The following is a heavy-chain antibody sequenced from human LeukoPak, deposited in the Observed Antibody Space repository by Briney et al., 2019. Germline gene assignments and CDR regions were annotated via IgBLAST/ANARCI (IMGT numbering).Heavy chain of an antibody. V-gene: IGHV3-33*01. Sequence: RAGGSLRLSCAASGFTFRDYAMHWVRQAPGKGLEWVAVIWFDGSYEYYADSVKGRFTISRDNSKNTLLPLMNSLRADDTAAYYCARGSGTFDGAFDPWGQGTLVTVSS. CDR1: GFTFRDYA. D-gene: IGHD1-26*01. CDR3: ARGSGTFDGAFDP. J-gene: IGHJ5*02. CDR2: IWFDGSYE.